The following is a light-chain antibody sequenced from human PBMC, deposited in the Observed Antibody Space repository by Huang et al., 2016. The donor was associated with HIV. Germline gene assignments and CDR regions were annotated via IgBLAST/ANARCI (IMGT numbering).Light chain of an antibody. V-gene: IGKV1-39*01. CDR3: EQGYSPGWYT. Sequence: DIQMTQSPSSLSASVGDRVVITCRTSQPIDNYLNWYQQLPGRAPKLLIYAAFTLQSGVRSRVTGGGCGPKCTLTITSLQPEDFATYYCEQGYSPGWYTFGQGTRL. J-gene: IGKJ2*01. CDR2: AAF. CDR1: QPIDNY.